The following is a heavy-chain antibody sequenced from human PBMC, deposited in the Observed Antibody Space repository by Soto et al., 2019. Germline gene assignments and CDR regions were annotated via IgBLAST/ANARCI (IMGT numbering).Heavy chain of an antibody. CDR1: GFTFSSYG. CDR3: ARDGYCSGGSCVDY. D-gene: IGHD2-15*01. Sequence: QVQLVESGGGVVQPGRSLRLSCAASGFTFSSYGMHWVRQAPGKGLEWVAVIWYDGSNKYYADSVKGRFTISRDNSKNTLDLQMNSLRAEDTAVDYWARDGYCSGGSCVDYWGQGTLVTVSS. V-gene: IGHV3-33*01. CDR2: IWYDGSNK. J-gene: IGHJ4*02.